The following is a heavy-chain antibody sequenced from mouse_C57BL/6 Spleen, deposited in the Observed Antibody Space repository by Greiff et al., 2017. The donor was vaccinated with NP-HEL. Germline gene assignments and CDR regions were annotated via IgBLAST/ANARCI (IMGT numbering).Heavy chain of an antibody. CDR1: GYTFTSYW. V-gene: IGHV1-72*01. Sequence: QVQLKQPGAELVKPGASVKLSCKASGYTFTSYWMHWVKQRPGRGLEWIGRIDPNSGGTKYNEKFKSKATLTVDKPSSTAYMQLSSLTSDDSAVYYCARCRPYYYGRTDYWGQGTTLTVSS. CDR3: ARCRPYYYGRTDY. CDR2: IDPNSGGT. D-gene: IGHD1-1*01. J-gene: IGHJ2*01.